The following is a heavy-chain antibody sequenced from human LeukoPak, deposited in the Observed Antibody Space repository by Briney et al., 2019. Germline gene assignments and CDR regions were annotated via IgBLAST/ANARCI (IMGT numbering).Heavy chain of an antibody. V-gene: IGHV1-18*01. Sequence: PGASVKVSCKTSGYTFTSYGLYWVRQAPGQGLEWMGWISGYNAETNYARKFQGRGTMNTATSTTTAYMDLTTLTSDDTALYYCAREGDSAGWYRPAFRLLDYWGQGTMVTVSS. CDR3: AREGDSAGWYRPAFRLLDY. CDR2: ISGYNAET. J-gene: IGHJ4*02. D-gene: IGHD6-19*01. CDR1: GYTFTSYG.